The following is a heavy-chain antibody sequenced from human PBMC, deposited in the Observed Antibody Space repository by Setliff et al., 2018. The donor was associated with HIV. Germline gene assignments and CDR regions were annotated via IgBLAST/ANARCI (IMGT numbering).Heavy chain of an antibody. CDR3: TTDPTMIVVGILDY. V-gene: IGHV3-23*01. Sequence: SGGSLRLSCAASGFSFINYAMTWVRQAPGKGLEWVSTINSAERTFYAKSVKGRLTISRDNSKSTLYLQVSSLRAEDTAVYYCTTDPTMIVVGILDYWGQGTLVTVSS. CDR1: GFSFINYA. J-gene: IGHJ4*02. CDR2: INSAERT. D-gene: IGHD3-22*01.